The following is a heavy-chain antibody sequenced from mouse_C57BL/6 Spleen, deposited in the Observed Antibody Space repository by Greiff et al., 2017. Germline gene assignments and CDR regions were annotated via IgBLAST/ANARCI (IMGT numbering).Heavy chain of an antibody. J-gene: IGHJ2*01. CDR2: IYPSDSET. Sequence: QVQLPQPGAELVRPGSSVKLSCKASGYTFTSYWMHWVKQRPIQGLECIGNIYPSDSETPYNQKFKDKATLTVDKSSSTAYMQLSSLTAEDSAVYYCARPYYGSSLSDFDYWGQGTTLTVSS. V-gene: IGHV1-52*01. D-gene: IGHD1-1*01. CDR3: ARPYYGSSLSDFDY. CDR1: GYTFTSYW.